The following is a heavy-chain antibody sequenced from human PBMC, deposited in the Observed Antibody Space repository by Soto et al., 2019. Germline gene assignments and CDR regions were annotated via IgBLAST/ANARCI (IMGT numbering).Heavy chain of an antibody. CDR3: AREATTAMVRGVLY. V-gene: IGHV3-7*03. D-gene: IGHD3-10*01. Sequence: GGSLRLSCAASGFTFSTYWMSWVRQAPGKGLEWVANIKEDGSEKYYVDSVKGRFTISRDNAKNSLHLQMNRLRVEDTAVYYCAREATTAMVRGVLYWGQGTLVTV. CDR1: GFTFSTYW. J-gene: IGHJ4*02. CDR2: IKEDGSEK.